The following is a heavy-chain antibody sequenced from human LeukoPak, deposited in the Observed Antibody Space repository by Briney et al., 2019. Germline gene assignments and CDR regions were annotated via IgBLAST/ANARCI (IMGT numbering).Heavy chain of an antibody. D-gene: IGHD3-3*01. J-gene: IGHJ4*02. CDR1: GFTFSNVW. V-gene: IGHV3-15*01. CDR3: TIWRGSFDY. CDR2: IRKATEGGAT. Sequence: GGSLRLSCAASGFTFSNVWMGWFRQAPGKGLEWVGRIRKATEGGATDYAAPVQGRFTISRDDSSNTLYLQMNSLKTEDTAVYYCTIWRGSFDYWGQGTLVTVSS.